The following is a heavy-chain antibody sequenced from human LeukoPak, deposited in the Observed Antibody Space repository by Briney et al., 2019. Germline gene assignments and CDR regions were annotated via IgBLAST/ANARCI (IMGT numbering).Heavy chain of an antibody. J-gene: IGHJ5*02. V-gene: IGHV1-8*01. CDR3: ARDDNDILTGYSGWFDP. CDR2: MNPNSGNT. Sequence: ASVKVSCKASGYTFTSYDINWVRQATGQGLEWMGWMNPNSGNTGYAQKFQGRVTMTRNTSISTAYMEPSSLRSEDTAVYYCARDDNDILTGYSGWFDPWGQGTLVTVSS. D-gene: IGHD3-9*01. CDR1: GYTFTSYD.